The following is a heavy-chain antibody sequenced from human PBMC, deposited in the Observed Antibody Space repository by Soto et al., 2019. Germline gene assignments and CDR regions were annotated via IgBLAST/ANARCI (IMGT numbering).Heavy chain of an antibody. CDR3: TTADSSSWYWGGVLKDY. CDR2: IKSKTDGGTT. CDR1: GFTFSNAW. D-gene: IGHD6-13*01. V-gene: IGHV3-15*01. Sequence: GGSLRLSCAASGFTFSNAWMSWVRQAPGKGLEWVGRIKSKTDGGTTDYAAPVKGRFTISRDDSKNTLYLQMNSLKTEDTAVYYCTTADSSSWYWGGVLKDYWGQGTLVTVSS. J-gene: IGHJ4*02.